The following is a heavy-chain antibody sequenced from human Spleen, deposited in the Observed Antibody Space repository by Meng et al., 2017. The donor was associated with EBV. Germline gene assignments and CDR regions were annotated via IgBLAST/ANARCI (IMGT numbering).Heavy chain of an antibody. CDR1: GYRFTSYG. CDR3: ARDREGAAAGTLGY. Sequence: QGQLGQSGAEVKKPGASVKISCKASGYRFTSYGISWVRQAPGQGLEWMGEIIPLFGTVIYAQTMKDRVTFTADESTKTAHMELNSLRFGDTAVYFCARDREGAAAGTLGYWGQGTLVTVSS. CDR2: IIPLFGTV. D-gene: IGHD6-13*01. J-gene: IGHJ4*02. V-gene: IGHV1-69*13.